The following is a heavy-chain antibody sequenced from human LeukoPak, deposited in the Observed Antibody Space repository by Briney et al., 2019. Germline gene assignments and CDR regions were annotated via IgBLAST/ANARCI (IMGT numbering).Heavy chain of an antibody. J-gene: IGHJ6*02. V-gene: IGHV4-4*07. D-gene: IGHD6-6*01. CDR3: VRDGARLTGTSGMDV. Sequence: PSETLSLTCTVSGGSISSYYWSWIRQPAGKGLEWIGRIYTSGSTNYNPSLKSRVTMSVDTSKNQFSLRVSSVTAADTAVYYCVRDGARLTGTSGMDVWGQGTTVTVSS. CDR2: IYTSGST. CDR1: GGSISSYY.